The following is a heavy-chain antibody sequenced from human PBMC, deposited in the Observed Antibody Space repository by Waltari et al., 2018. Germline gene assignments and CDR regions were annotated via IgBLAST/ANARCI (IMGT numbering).Heavy chain of an antibody. Sequence: QVQLVQSGADMKKPGASVKVSCRASGYSLTSHSMHWVRLAPGQGLQWMGISNPTGGGTSYAETVQGRVTVTSDTSTSTVYMELSSLNIDDTAVYYCARGNLRAGYDPYFDYWGQGTQVTVSS. CDR1: GYSLTSHS. D-gene: IGHD5-12*01. V-gene: IGHV1-46*01. CDR2: SNPTGGGT. J-gene: IGHJ4*02. CDR3: ARGNLRAGYDPYFDY.